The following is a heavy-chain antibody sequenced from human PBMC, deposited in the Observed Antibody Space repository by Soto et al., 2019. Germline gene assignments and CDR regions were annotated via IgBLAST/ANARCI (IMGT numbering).Heavy chain of an antibody. CDR2: IYHSGST. V-gene: IGHV4-30-2*01. J-gene: IGHJ4*02. CDR1: GGSISSGGYS. Sequence: PSETLSLTCAVSGGSISSGGYSWSWIRQPPGKGLEWIGYIYHSGSTYYNPSLKSRVTISVDRSKNQFSLKLSSVTAADTAVYYCARGLVSSSPHFDYWGQGTLVTVSS. CDR3: ARGLVSSSPHFDY. D-gene: IGHD6-6*01.